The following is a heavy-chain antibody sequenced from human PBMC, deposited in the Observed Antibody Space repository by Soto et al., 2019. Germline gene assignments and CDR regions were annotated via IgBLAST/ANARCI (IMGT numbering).Heavy chain of an antibody. CDR2: IYHSGST. J-gene: IGHJ4*02. CDR1: GGSISSSNW. Sequence: SETLSLTCAVSGGSISSSNWWSWVRQPPGKGLEWIGEIYHSGSTNYNPSLKSRVTISVDTSKNQFSLKLSSVTAADTAVYYCARHSSPHFDWLLSLDYWGQGTLVTVSS. D-gene: IGHD3-9*01. V-gene: IGHV4-4*02. CDR3: ARHSSPHFDWLLSLDY.